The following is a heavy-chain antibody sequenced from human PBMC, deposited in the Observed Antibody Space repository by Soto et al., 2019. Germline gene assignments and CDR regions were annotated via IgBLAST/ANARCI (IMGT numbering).Heavy chain of an antibody. CDR3: ARDQHYGDYGDYFDY. V-gene: IGHV3-30-3*01. J-gene: IGHJ4*02. CDR2: ISYDGSNK. Sequence: PGGSLRLSCAASGFTFSSYAMHWVRQAPGKGLEWVAVISYDGSNKYYADSVKGRFTISRDNSKNTLYLQMNSLRAEDTAVYYCARDQHYGDYGDYFDYWGQGTLVTVSS. D-gene: IGHD4-17*01. CDR1: GFTFSSYA.